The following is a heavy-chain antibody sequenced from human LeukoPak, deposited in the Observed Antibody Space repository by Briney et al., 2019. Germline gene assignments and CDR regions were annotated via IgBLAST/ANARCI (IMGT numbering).Heavy chain of an antibody. CDR2: INHSGST. Sequence: PSETLSLTCAVYGGSFSGYYWSWIRQPPGKGLEWIGEINHSGSTNYNPSLKSRVTISVDTSKNQFSLKLSCVTAADTAVYYCAILRVTSRTFDYWGQGTLVTVSS. CDR1: GGSFSGYY. CDR3: AILRVTSRTFDY. J-gene: IGHJ4*02. V-gene: IGHV4-34*01. D-gene: IGHD2-21*02.